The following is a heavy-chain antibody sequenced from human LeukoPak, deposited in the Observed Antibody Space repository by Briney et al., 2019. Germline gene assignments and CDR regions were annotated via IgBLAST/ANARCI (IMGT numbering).Heavy chain of an antibody. V-gene: IGHV3-30-3*01. J-gene: IGHJ3*02. CDR2: ITHDGDNK. D-gene: IGHD3-16*01. Sequence: GGSLRLSCAASGFTFSSYAIHWVRQAPGKGLEWVAVITHDGDNKNFAHSVKGRFTISRDNSKNLMYLQMISPKPEDTAVYYCARKRWRAYRWAFYIWGQGTMVTVSS. CDR1: GFTFSSYA. CDR3: ARKRWRAYRWAFYI.